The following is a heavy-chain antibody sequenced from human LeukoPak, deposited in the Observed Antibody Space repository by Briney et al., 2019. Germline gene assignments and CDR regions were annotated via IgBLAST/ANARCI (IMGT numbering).Heavy chain of an antibody. J-gene: IGHJ3*02. CDR1: GFTFSGSD. CDR2: IRSKTNNYAT. CDR3: TRHNYDRSGYGAFDI. D-gene: IGHD3-22*01. Sequence: GGPLRLSCAASGFTFSGSDIHGVRQASGKGLEWVGHIRSKTNNYATADAASVKGRFTFSRDDSKNTAYIQMNSLKTEDTAVYYCTRHNYDRSGYGAFDIWGQGTMVTVSS. V-gene: IGHV3-73*01.